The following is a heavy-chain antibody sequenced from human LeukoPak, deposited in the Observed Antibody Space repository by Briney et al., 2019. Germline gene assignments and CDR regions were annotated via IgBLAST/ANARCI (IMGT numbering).Heavy chain of an antibody. CDR1: GGSISSYY. CDR3: ARGQRGTNAFDI. V-gene: IGHV4-59*12. CDR2: IYYSGST. J-gene: IGHJ3*02. Sequence: SETLSLTCTVSGGSISSYYWSWIRQPPGKGLEWIGYIYYSGSTNYNPSLKSRVTMSVDTSKNQVSVKLSSVTAADTAVYFCARGQRGTNAFDIWGQGTMVTVSS.